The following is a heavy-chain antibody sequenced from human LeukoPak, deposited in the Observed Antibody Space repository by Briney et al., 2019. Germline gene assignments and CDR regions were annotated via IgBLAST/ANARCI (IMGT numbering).Heavy chain of an antibody. V-gene: IGHV1-2*02. CDR2: INPNSGGT. CDR1: GYTFTGYY. D-gene: IGHD5-18*01. CDR3: ARDLNALWSTYYFDY. J-gene: IGHJ4*02. Sequence: GASVKVSCKASGYTFTGYYMHWVRQAPGQGLEWMGWINPNSGGTNYAQKFQGRVTMTRDTSISTAYMELSRLRSDDTAVYYCARDLNALWSTYYFDYWGQGTLVTVSS.